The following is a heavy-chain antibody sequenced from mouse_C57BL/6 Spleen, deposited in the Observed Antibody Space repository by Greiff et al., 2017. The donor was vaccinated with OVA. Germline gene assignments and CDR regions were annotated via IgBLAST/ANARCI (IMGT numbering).Heavy chain of an antibody. CDR2: IDPSDSYT. CDR3: ARVDDGYPFAY. V-gene: IGHV1-69*01. J-gene: IGHJ3*01. CDR1: GYTFTSYW. Sequence: QVHVKQPGAELVMPGASVKLSCKASGYTFTSYWMHWVKQRPGQGLEWIGEIDPSDSYTNYNQKFKGKSTLTVDKSSSTAYMQLSSLTSEDSAVDYCARVDDGYPFAYWGQGTLVTVSA. D-gene: IGHD2-3*01.